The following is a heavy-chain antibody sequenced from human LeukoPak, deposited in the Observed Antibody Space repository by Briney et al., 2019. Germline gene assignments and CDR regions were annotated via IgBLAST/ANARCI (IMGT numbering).Heavy chain of an antibody. CDR2: ISGRGGSP. Sequence: GGSLRLSCAASGFTFSSYVMNWVRQAPGKGLEWVSGISGRGGSPHYADSVKGRFTISRDNSKNTLYLQMNSLRAEDTAVYYCAKVNQDGSGTYYLSYYFDYWGQGTLVTVSS. D-gene: IGHD3-10*01. CDR3: AKVNQDGSGTYYLSYYFDY. CDR1: GFTFSSYV. V-gene: IGHV3-23*01. J-gene: IGHJ4*02.